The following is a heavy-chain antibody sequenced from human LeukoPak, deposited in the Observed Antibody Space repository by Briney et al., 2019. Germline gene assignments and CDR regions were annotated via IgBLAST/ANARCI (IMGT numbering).Heavy chain of an antibody. CDR1: GGSISSSSYY. CDR2: IYYSGST. Sequence: PSETLSLTCTVSGGSISSSSYYWGWIRQPPGKGLEWIGSIYYSGSTYYNSSLKSRVTISVDTSKNQFSLKLSSVTAADTAVYYCAGQGEPDRAVGEAFDIWGQGTMVTVSS. CDR3: AGQGEPDRAVGEAFDI. V-gene: IGHV4-39*01. D-gene: IGHD1-14*01. J-gene: IGHJ3*02.